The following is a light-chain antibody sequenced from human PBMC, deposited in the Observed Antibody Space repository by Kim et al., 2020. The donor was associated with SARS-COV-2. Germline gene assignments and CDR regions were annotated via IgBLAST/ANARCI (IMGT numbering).Light chain of an antibody. CDR1: TGHNNYA. V-gene: IGLV4-69*01. J-gene: IGLJ2*01. CDR2: LYSDGRH. Sequence: SVKLTCALSTGHNNYAIAWLQQQPGKGPRYLMRLYSDGRHTKGDGIPDRFSGSTSGSEYSLTISSLQSEDEADYYCQTWGSGIAVFGGGTQLTVL. CDR3: QTWGSGIAV.